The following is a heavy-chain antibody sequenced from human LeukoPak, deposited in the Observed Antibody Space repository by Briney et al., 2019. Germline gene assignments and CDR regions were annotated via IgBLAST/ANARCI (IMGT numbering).Heavy chain of an antibody. CDR2: FDPEDGET. J-gene: IGHJ4*02. CDR1: GYTLTKLS. Sequence: GASVKVSCKVSGYTLTKLSMHWVRQAPGKGLEWMGGFDPEDGETIYAQKFQGRVTITADESTSTAYMELSSLRSEDTAVYYCASASGGVPPYYFDYWGRGTLVTVSS. V-gene: IGHV1-24*01. D-gene: IGHD2-8*01. CDR3: ASASGGVPPYYFDY.